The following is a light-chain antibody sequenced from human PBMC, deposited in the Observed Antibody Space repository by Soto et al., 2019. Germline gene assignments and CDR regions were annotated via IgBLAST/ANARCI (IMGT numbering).Light chain of an antibody. CDR2: GAS. Sequence: EIVMTQSPATLSVSPGERVTLSCRASQSVTSNLAWYQHKPGQAPRLLINGASTRAAGITARFIGSGSGTEFTLTISSLQSEDFAVYYCQQYDNWPRTFGGGTKVEIK. CDR3: QQYDNWPRT. CDR1: QSVTSN. V-gene: IGKV3-15*01. J-gene: IGKJ4*01.